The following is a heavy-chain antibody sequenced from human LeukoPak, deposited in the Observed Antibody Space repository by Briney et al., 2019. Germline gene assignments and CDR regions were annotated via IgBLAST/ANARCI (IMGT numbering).Heavy chain of an antibody. V-gene: IGHV3-23*01. J-gene: IGHJ4*02. D-gene: IGHD2-8*01. CDR3: AKSVVLMVYATYYFDY. CDR1: GFTFSSYA. Sequence: PGGSLRLSCAASGFTFSSYAMSWVRQAPGKGLEWVSAISGGGGSTYYADSVEGRFTISRDNSKNTLYLQMNSLRAEDTAVYYCAKSVVLMVYATYYFDYWGQGTLVTVSS. CDR2: ISGGGGST.